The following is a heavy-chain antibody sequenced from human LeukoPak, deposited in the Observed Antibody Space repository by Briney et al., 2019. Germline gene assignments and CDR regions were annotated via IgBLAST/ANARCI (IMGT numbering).Heavy chain of an antibody. CDR2: IIPILGIA. V-gene: IGHV1-69*04. J-gene: IGHJ4*02. D-gene: IGHD3-22*01. CDR3: ARPDSSGYSY. Sequence: SVRVSCKASGGTFSSYAISWVRQAPGQGLEWMGRIIPILGIANYAQKFQGRVTITADKSTSTAYMELSSLRSEDTAVYYCARPDSSGYSYWGQGTLVTVSS. CDR1: GGTFSSYA.